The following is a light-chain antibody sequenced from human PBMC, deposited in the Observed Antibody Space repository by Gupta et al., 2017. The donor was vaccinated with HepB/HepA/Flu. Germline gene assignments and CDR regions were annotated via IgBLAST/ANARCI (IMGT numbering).Light chain of an antibody. V-gene: IGKV1-5*03. Sequence: DIQMTQSPSTLSASVGDRVTITCRASQSISSWLAWYQQKPGKAPKLLIYKASSLESRVPSRFSGSGSGTGFTLTISSLQPDDFATYYCQQYSSYSCSFGQGTKLEIK. CDR2: KAS. J-gene: IGKJ2*04. CDR3: QQYSSYSCS. CDR1: QSISSW.